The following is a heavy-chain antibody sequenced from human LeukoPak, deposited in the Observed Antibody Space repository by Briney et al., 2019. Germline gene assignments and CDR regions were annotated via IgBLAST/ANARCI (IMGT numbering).Heavy chain of an antibody. CDR2: IYSGGST. D-gene: IGHD3-10*01. J-gene: IGHJ4*02. V-gene: IGHV3-53*01. CDR3: AKEGVLPYTAFDY. CDR1: GFTVSSNY. Sequence: GGSLRLSCAASGFTVSSNYMSWVRQAPGKGLEWVSVIYSGGSTYYADSVKGRFTISRDNSKNTLYLQMNGLRAEDTAVYYCAKEGVLPYTAFDYWGQGTLVTVSS.